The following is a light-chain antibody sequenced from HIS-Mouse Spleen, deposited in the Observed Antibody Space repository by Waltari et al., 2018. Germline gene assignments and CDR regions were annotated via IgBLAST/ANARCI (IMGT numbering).Light chain of an antibody. CDR1: QSVSSY. J-gene: IGKJ2*01. V-gene: IGKV3-11*01. Sequence: EIVLTQSPATLSLSPGERATLSCRASQSVSSYLAWYQQKPGQAPRLLIYDASNRATGIPARFSGSGSGTDFTFTISSLEPEDFAVYYCQQRSNWLYTFGQGTKLEIK. CDR3: QQRSNWLYT. CDR2: DAS.